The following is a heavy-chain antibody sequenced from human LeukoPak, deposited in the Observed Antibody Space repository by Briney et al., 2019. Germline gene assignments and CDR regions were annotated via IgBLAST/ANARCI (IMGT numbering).Heavy chain of an antibody. D-gene: IGHD5-12*01. Sequence: GGSLRLSCAASGFTFSSYSMNWVRQAPGKGLEWVSSISSISSYIYYADSVKGRFTISRDNAKNSLYLQMNSLRAEDTAVYYCARDLRGYDLDYWGQGTLVTVSS. J-gene: IGHJ4*02. CDR3: ARDLRGYDLDY. V-gene: IGHV3-21*01. CDR2: ISSISSYI. CDR1: GFTFSSYS.